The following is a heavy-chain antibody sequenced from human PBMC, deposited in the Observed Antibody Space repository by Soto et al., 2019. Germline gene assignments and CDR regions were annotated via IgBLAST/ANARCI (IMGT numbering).Heavy chain of an antibody. V-gene: IGHV4-59*01. CDR3: ARVSASIDY. CDR2: IYYSGSP. Sequence: SETLSLTCSVSGGSINNYYCSWIRQPPGKGLEWIGFIYYSGSPNYNPSLKSRVTISVDTSKNQFSLNLSSVTAADTAVYYCARVSASIDYWGQGTQVTVSS. CDR1: GGSINNYY. D-gene: IGHD6-19*01. J-gene: IGHJ4*02.